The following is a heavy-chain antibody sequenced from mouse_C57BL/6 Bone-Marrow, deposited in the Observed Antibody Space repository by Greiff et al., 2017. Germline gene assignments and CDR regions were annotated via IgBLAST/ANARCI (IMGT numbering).Heavy chain of an antibody. V-gene: IGHV1-81*01. CDR3: ARRVLRFPRYFDV. CDR1: GYTFTSYG. D-gene: IGHD1-1*01. CDR2: IYPRSGNT. J-gene: IGHJ1*03. Sequence: QVQLQQSGAELARPGASVKLSCKASGYTFTSYGISWVKQRTGQGLEWIGEIYPRSGNTYYNEKFKGKATLTADKSSSTAYMELRSLTSEDSAVYFCARRVLRFPRYFDVWGTGTTVTGSS.